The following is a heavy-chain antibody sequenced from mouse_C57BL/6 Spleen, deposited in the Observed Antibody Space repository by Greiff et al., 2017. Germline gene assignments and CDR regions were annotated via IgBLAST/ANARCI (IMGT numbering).Heavy chain of an antibody. CDR1: GFTFSDYG. V-gene: IGHV5-17*01. CDR2: ISSGSSTI. CDR3: ARELLWLRRGAMDY. Sequence: EVKLVESGGGLVKPGGSLKLSCAASGFTFSDYGMHWVRQAPEKGLEWVAYISSGSSTIYYADTVKGRFTISRDTAKNTLFLQMTRLRSEDTAMYYCARELLWLRRGAMDYWGQGTSVTVSS. D-gene: IGHD2-2*01. J-gene: IGHJ4*01.